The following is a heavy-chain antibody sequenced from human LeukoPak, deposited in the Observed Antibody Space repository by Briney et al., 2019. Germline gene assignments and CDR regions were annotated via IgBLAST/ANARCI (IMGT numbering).Heavy chain of an antibody. CDR1: DGSMSSDY. Sequence: SETLSLTCTVSDGSMSSDYWSWIRQPPGKGLEWIGYIYYIGSTNYNRSLKGRITISVDTSKSHFSLKLSSVTAADTAVYYCARVVGAPGSSDYWGQGTLVSVSS. CDR3: ARVVGAPGSSDY. D-gene: IGHD1-26*01. CDR2: IYYIGST. J-gene: IGHJ4*02. V-gene: IGHV4-59*01.